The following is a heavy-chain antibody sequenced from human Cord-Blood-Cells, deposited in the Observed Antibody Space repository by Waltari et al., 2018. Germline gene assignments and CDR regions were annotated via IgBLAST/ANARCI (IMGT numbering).Heavy chain of an antibody. D-gene: IGHD7-27*01. Sequence: QVQLVQSGAEVKKPGASVKVSCKASGYTFTGYYIHWVRQAPGKGLEWMGWINPNSGGTNYAQKFQGWVTMTRDTSISTAYMELSRLRSDDTAVYYCARDRELGIGGRDAFDIWGQGTMVTVSS. CDR1: GYTFTGYY. J-gene: IGHJ3*02. V-gene: IGHV1-2*04. CDR3: ARDRELGIGGRDAFDI. CDR2: INPNSGGT.